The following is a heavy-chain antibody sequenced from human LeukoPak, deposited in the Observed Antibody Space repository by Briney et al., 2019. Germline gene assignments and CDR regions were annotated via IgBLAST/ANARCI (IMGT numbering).Heavy chain of an antibody. V-gene: IGHV1-46*01. CDR3: ARDVGEYCSSTNCYASHY. Sequence: ASVKVSCKASGYTFTRYFMHWVRQAPGQGLEWMGIINPSGGSTSYAQKFQGGVTMTRDTSITTAYMELSSLRSDDTAVYYCARDVGEYCSSTNCYASHYWGQGTLVTVSS. J-gene: IGHJ4*02. CDR1: GYTFTRYF. CDR2: INPSGGST. D-gene: IGHD2-2*01.